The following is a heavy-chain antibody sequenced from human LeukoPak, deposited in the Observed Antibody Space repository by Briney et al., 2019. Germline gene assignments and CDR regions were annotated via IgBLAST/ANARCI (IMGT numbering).Heavy chain of an antibody. Sequence: GGSLRLSCSASGFTFSSYGMHWVRQAPGKGLEWVAVIWFDGSNKYYADSVKGRFTISRDNSKNTLYLQMNSLRAEDTAVYYCARDRDWGCSYCSYWGQGTLVTVSS. V-gene: IGHV3-33*08. D-gene: IGHD7-27*01. CDR1: GFTFSSYG. CDR2: IWFDGSNK. J-gene: IGHJ4*02. CDR3: ARDRDWGCSYCSY.